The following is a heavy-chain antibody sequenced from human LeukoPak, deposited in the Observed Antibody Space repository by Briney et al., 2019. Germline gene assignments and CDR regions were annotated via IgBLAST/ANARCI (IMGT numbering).Heavy chain of an antibody. CDR2: INHSGST. D-gene: IGHD1-14*01. CDR1: GGSISGYY. J-gene: IGHJ6*03. Sequence: SETLSLTCTVSGGSISGYYWSWIRQPPGKGLEWIGEINHSGSTNYNPSLKSRVTISVDTSKNQFSLKLSSVTAADTAVYYCARGGRINRYMDVWGKGTTVTVSS. CDR3: ARGGRINRYMDV. V-gene: IGHV4-34*01.